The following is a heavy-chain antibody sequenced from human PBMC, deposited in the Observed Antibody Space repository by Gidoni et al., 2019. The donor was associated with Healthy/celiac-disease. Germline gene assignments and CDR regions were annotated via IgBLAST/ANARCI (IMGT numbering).Heavy chain of an antibody. CDR3: ATTWELLRRAGDY. CDR2: ISYDGSNK. CDR1: GFTFSSYA. Sequence: QVQLVESGGGVVQPGRSLRLSCAASGFTFSSYAMHWVRQAPGKGLGWVAVISYDGSNKYYADSVKGRFTISRDNSKNTLYLQMNSLRAEDTAVYYCATTWELLRRAGDYWGQGTLVTVSS. J-gene: IGHJ4*02. D-gene: IGHD1-26*01. V-gene: IGHV3-30-3*01.